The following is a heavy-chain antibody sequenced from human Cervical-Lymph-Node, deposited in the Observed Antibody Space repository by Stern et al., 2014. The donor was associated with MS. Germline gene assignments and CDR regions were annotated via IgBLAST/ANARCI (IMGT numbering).Heavy chain of an antibody. V-gene: IGHV3-30*18. Sequence: QVQLGQSGGGVVQPGRSLRLSCAGSGFTFSTYGMHWVRQAPGKGLEWVALISNDGTKKYYVDSVKGRFTISRDNAKNTMYVQMNSLRDEDTAVYYCAKDRGSGWSLDYWGQGTLVTVSS. D-gene: IGHD6-19*01. CDR3: AKDRGSGWSLDY. J-gene: IGHJ4*02. CDR2: ISNDGTKK. CDR1: GFTFSTYG.